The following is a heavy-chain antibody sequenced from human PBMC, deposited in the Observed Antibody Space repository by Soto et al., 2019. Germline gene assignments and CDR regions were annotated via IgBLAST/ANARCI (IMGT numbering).Heavy chain of an antibody. CDR1: GGTFSSYA. J-gene: IGHJ6*02. V-gene: IGHV1-69*01. CDR2: LIPIFGTE. Sequence: QVQLVQSGAEVKKPGSSVRVSCKASGGTFSSYAISWVRQAPGQGLEWMGGLIPIFGTENYAQKFQGRVTITADESTSTAYTELSSLRSEETAVYYCARDRIAGSKYYYGMDVWGQGTTVTVSS. D-gene: IGHD6-13*01. CDR3: ARDRIAGSKYYYGMDV.